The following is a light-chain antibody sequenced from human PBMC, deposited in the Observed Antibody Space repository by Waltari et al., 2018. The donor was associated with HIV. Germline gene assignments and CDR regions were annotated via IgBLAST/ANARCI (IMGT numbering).Light chain of an antibody. V-gene: IGLV1-40*01. CDR2: AKS. CDR1: SSNIGSNFD. J-gene: IGLJ1*01. CDR3: QSFDNSLNGYV. Sequence: QSVLTQPPSVSGAPGQRVTISCTGSSSNIGSNFDVHWYQLPPGSAPKLLIFAKSTRPSGVPDRFSASKSATSASLAISGLQPEDEAEYYCQSFDNSLNGYVFGTGTTVIVL.